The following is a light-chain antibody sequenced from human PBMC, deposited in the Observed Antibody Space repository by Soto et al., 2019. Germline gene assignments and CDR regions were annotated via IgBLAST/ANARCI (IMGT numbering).Light chain of an antibody. Sequence: DIQLTQSPSTRTASVGDRVTIGCRASESNSYWLAWYQQKPGKAPKLLIYDASSLRSGVPSRFSGSGSGTEFTLTISTLQPDDFATYYCQQYDSYSKTFGQGTQLEIK. CDR3: QQYDSYSKT. V-gene: IGKV1-5*01. CDR1: ESNSYW. CDR2: DAS. J-gene: IGKJ2*01.